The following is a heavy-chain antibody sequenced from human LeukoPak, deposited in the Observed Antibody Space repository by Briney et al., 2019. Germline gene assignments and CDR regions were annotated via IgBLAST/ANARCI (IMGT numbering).Heavy chain of an antibody. Sequence: GRSLRLSCAASGFTFSSHAMHWVRQAPGKGLEWVSYISSSGSTIYYADSVKGRFTISRDNAKNSLYLQMNSLRAEDTAVYYCAKVMLGYYYYYMDVWGKGTTVTIS. CDR2: ISSSGSTI. J-gene: IGHJ6*03. CDR1: GFTFSSHA. V-gene: IGHV3-48*03. CDR3: AKVMLGYYYYYMDV. D-gene: IGHD3-10*02.